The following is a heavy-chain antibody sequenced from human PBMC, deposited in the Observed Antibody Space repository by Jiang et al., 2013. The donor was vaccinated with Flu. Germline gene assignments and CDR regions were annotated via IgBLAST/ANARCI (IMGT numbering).Heavy chain of an antibody. V-gene: IGHV3-48*01. D-gene: IGHD2-2*01. CDR2: ISSGGSAK. CDR3: ARLILPTAMSTLFDP. J-gene: IGHJ5*02. CDR1: GFTFSSYS. Sequence: VQLLESGGGLIQPGGSLRVSCAASGFTFSSYSMSWVRQAPGKGLEWVSYISSGGSAKYYADSVKGRFTVSRDNANNSLFLQMNNLRVEDTAVYYCARLILPTAMSTLFDPWGQGVLVTVSS.